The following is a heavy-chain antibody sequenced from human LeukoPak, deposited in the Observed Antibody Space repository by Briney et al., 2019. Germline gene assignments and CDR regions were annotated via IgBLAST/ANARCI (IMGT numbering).Heavy chain of an antibody. Sequence: GGSLRLSCAASGFTFSSYSMNWVRQAPGKGLEWVSTISSSSSYIYYADSVKGRFTISRDNAKNSLYLQMNSLRAEDTAVYYCARGQIAAAGPYYWGQGTLVTVSS. CDR3: ARGQIAAAGPYY. CDR1: GFTFSSYS. J-gene: IGHJ4*02. D-gene: IGHD6-13*01. CDR2: ISSSSSYI. V-gene: IGHV3-21*01.